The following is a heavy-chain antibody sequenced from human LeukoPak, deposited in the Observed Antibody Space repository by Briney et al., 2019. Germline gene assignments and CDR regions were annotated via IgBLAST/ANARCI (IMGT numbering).Heavy chain of an antibody. Sequence: HPGGSLRLSCAASGFTFSSSWMSWVRQAPGKGLEWVANIKQDGSEKYYVDSVKGRFTISRDNAKNSLYLQMNSLRAEDTAVYYCAREGRYCGGDCYSLVYYYYMDVWGKGTTVTVSS. CDR1: GFTFSSSW. CDR2: IKQDGSEK. V-gene: IGHV3-7*01. J-gene: IGHJ6*03. CDR3: AREGRYCGGDCYSLVYYYYMDV. D-gene: IGHD2-21*02.